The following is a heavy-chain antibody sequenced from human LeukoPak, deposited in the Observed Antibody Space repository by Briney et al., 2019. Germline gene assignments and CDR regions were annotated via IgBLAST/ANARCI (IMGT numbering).Heavy chain of an antibody. CDR3: AREAYYGWGNYYYYMDV. D-gene: IGHD3-10*01. V-gene: IGHV3-7*01. CDR1: GFTFSSYW. J-gene: IGHJ6*03. Sequence: SGGSLRLSCAASGFTFSSYWMSWVRQAPGKGLEWVANIKQDGSEKYYVDSVKGRFTISRDNAKNSLYLQMNSLRAEDTAVYYCAREAYYGWGNYYYYMDVWGKGTTVTVSS. CDR2: IKQDGSEK.